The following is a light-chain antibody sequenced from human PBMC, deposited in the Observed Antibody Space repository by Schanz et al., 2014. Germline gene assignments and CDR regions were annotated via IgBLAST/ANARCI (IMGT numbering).Light chain of an antibody. J-gene: IGKJ1*01. Sequence: EIVLTQSPATLSLSPGERATLSCRASQSVSSYLAWYQHKPGQAPRLLIYDASNRATGIPARFSGSGSGTDFTLTISSLEPEDFAVYYCQQYGRSPRTFGQGTKVEIK. CDR2: DAS. CDR1: QSVSSY. V-gene: IGKV3-11*01. CDR3: QQYGRSPRT.